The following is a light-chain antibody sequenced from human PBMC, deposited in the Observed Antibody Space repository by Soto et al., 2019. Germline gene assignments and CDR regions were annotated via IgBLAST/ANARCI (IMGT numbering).Light chain of an antibody. Sequence: QSVLTQPPSASGTPGQGVTISCSGGSSNIGVNTVNWYQQLPGMAPKVIIYEGTKRPSGVSNRFSGSKSGNTASLTISGLQAEDEADYYCCSYAGDSTPYVFGTGTKVTVL. CDR2: EGT. CDR3: CSYAGDSTPYV. CDR1: SSNIGVNT. V-gene: IGLV1-44*01. J-gene: IGLJ1*01.